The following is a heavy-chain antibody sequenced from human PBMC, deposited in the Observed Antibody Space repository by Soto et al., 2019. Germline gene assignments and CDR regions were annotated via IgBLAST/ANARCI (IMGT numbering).Heavy chain of an antibody. CDR3: AREARGNSRVYYYYGMDV. CDR2: ISAYNADT. D-gene: IGHD5-18*01. Sequence: QVQLVQSGAEVKKPGASVKVSCKASGYTFTTYGISWVRQAPGQGLEWMGWISAYNADTNYAQNLQGRVTMTTDTSTTTAYMELRSLRSDDTAVYYCAREARGNSRVYYYYGMDVWGQGTTVTVSS. J-gene: IGHJ6*02. CDR1: GYTFTTYG. V-gene: IGHV1-18*01.